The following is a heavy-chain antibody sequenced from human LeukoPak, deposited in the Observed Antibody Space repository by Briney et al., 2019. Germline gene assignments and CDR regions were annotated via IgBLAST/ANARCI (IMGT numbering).Heavy chain of an antibody. V-gene: IGHV4-59*01. Sequence: PSETLSLTCTVSGGSISSYYWSWLRQPPGKGREWIGYIYYSGSTNYNPSLKSRVTISVDTSKNQFSLKLSSVTPADTAVYYCARWRKHFFLFFNWILTLGQGTLVTVSS. CDR1: GGSISSYY. D-gene: IGHD1-1*01. CDR2: IYYSGST. CDR3: ARWRKHFFLFFNWILT. J-gene: IGHJ5*02.